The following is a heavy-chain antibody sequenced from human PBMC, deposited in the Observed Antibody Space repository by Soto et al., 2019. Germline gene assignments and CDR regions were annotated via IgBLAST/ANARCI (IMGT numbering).Heavy chain of an antibody. D-gene: IGHD6-19*01. CDR1: GFTFSSYW. Sequence: EVQLVESGGGLVQPGGSLRLSCAASGFTFSSYWMSWVRQAPGKGLEWVANIKQDGSEKYYVDSVKGRFTISRDNAKNSLYMQMNSLRDEDTAVYYCARGRRIHSVAGIGWYFDLWGRGTLVTVSS. CDR2: IKQDGSEK. J-gene: IGHJ2*01. CDR3: ARGRRIHSVAGIGWYFDL. V-gene: IGHV3-7*01.